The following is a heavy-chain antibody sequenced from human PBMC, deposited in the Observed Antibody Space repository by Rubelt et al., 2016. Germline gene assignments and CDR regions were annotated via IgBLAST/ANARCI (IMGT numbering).Heavy chain of an antibody. Sequence: QVQLQESGPGLVKPSETLSLTCTVSGGSLSVYYWSWIRQPPGKGLEWIGYISYSGSTNYNPALRRPVPISVDTSKNQFSLNMSAVTAADTALYYCARLYSSTWTPYYFDYWGQGTLVTVSS. J-gene: IGHJ4*02. V-gene: IGHV4-59*12. D-gene: IGHD6-13*01. CDR2: ISYSGST. CDR3: ARLYSSTWTPYYFDY. CDR1: GGSLSVYY.